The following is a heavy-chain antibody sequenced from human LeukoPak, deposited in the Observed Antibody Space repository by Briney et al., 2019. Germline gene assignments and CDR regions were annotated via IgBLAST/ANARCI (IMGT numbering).Heavy chain of an antibody. CDR2: INWNGGST. CDR1: GFTFDDYG. Sequence: PGGSLRLSCAASGFTFDDYGMSWVRQAPGKGLEWVSGINWNGGSTGYADSVKGRFTISRDNAKNSLYLQMNSLRVEDTAVYYCTRVTSGAYFDYWGQGTLVTVSS. CDR3: TRVTSGAYFDY. J-gene: IGHJ4*02. D-gene: IGHD3-10*01. V-gene: IGHV3-20*04.